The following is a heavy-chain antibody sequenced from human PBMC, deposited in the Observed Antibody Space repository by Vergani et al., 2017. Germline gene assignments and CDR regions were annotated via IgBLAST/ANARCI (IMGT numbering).Heavy chain of an antibody. CDR2: IGVSDKSI. V-gene: IGHV3-48*01. D-gene: IGHD4-11*01. CDR1: GFTFSAYS. J-gene: IGHJ4*02. CDR3: VRDPDYSTFDS. Sequence: DVRLVESGGGVVQPGGSLRLSCAASGFTFSAYSMNWVRQTPGKGLEWISYIGVSDKSIYYADSVMGRFAISRDNARNLLFLQMNSLRADDSALYFCVRDPDYSTFDSWGQGTLVTVS.